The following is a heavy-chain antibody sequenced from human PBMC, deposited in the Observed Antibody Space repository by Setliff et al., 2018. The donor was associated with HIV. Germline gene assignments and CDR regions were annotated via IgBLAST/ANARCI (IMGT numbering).Heavy chain of an antibody. V-gene: IGHV4-30-4*01. Sequence: PSETLSLTCTVSGASVNSDDYYWSWIRQTPGKGLEWIGYIYYSGDTYYNATLQSRATILLDTSKNQFFLTLTSVTAADTAVYFCARVPFGSGSYYFDFWGQGTLVT. D-gene: IGHD3-10*01. CDR2: IYYSGDT. CDR1: GASVNSDDYY. CDR3: ARVPFGSGSYYFDF. J-gene: IGHJ4*02.